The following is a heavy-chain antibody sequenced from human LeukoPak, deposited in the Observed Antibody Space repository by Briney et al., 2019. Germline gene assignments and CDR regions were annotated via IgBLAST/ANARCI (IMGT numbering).Heavy chain of an antibody. J-gene: IGHJ4*02. CDR1: GFTFSSYA. V-gene: IGHV3-23*01. D-gene: IGHD6-19*01. CDR3: AKDLYSSGWYSGFDY. Sequence: GGSLRLSCAASGFTFSSYAMSWVRQAPGKGLEWVSAISGSGGSTYYADSVKGRFTISGDNSKNTLYLQMNSLRAEDTAVYYCAKDLYSSGWYSGFDYWGQGTLVTVSS. CDR2: ISGSGGST.